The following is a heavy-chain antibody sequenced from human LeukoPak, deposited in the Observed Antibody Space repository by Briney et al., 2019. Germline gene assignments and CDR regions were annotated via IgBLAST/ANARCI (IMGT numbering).Heavy chain of an antibody. CDR3: ARQDGDGYYYGMDV. CDR2: IYYSGST. Sequence: SETLSLTCTVSGGSISSSSYYWGWIRQPPGKGLEWIGSIYYSGSTNYNPSLKSRATISIDTSKNQFSLKLTSVTAADTAVYYCARQDGDGYYYGMDVWGQGTTVTVSS. J-gene: IGHJ6*02. V-gene: IGHV4-39*07. D-gene: IGHD7-27*01. CDR1: GGSISSSSYY.